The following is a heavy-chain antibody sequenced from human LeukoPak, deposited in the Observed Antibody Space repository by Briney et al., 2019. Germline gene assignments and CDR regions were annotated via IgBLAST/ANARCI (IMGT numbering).Heavy chain of an antibody. J-gene: IGHJ4*02. CDR1: GFTFSSYA. D-gene: IGHD6-6*01. Sequence: GGSLRLSCAASGFTFSSYAMSWVRQAPGKGLEWVSAISGSDGSTYYADSVKGRVTISRDNSKNTLYLQMSSLRVEDTAVYSCAKGSSSSIAARLNYWGQGTLVTVSS. CDR2: ISGSDGST. V-gene: IGHV3-23*01. CDR3: AKGSSSSIAARLNY.